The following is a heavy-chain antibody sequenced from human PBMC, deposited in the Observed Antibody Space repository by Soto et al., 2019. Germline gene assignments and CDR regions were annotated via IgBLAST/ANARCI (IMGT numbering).Heavy chain of an antibody. CDR1: GFTFSSYG. J-gene: IGHJ4*02. CDR3: ARGQRADYDILTGPAHY. D-gene: IGHD3-9*01. V-gene: IGHV3-33*01. Sequence: GGSLRLSCAASGFTFSSYGMHWVRQAPGKGLEWVAVIWYDGSNKYYADSVKGRFTISRDNSKNTLYLQMNSLRAEDTAVYYCARGQRADYDILTGPAHYWGQGTLVTVSS. CDR2: IWYDGSNK.